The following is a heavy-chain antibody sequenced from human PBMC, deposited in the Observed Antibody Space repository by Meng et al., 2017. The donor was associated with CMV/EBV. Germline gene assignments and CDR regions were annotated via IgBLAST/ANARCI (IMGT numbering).Heavy chain of an antibody. CDR3: ARGVYYDFWSGYYYYYGMDV. CDR2: IYYSGST. CDR1: GGSISSGDYY. Sequence: SETLSLTCTVSGGSISSGDYYWSWIRQPPGKGLEWIGYIYYSGSTYYNPSLKSRVTISVDTSQNQFSLKLSSVTAADTAVYYCARGVYYDFWSGYYYYYGMDVWGQGTTVTVSS. V-gene: IGHV4-30-4*08. D-gene: IGHD3-3*01. J-gene: IGHJ6*02.